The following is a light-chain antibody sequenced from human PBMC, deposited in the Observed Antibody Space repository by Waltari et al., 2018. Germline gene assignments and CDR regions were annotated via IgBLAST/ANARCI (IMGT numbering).Light chain of an antibody. CDR3: QSADSSGTRV. V-gene: IGLV3-25*03. Sequence: SYELTQPPSVSVSPGQTARLTCSGDALQTQYAYWYQQKPGQAPVPVIYKDSERPSGIPERFSGSSSGTTVTLTISGVQAEDEADYYCQSADSSGTRVFGGGTKLTVL. CDR1: ALQTQY. J-gene: IGLJ3*02. CDR2: KDS.